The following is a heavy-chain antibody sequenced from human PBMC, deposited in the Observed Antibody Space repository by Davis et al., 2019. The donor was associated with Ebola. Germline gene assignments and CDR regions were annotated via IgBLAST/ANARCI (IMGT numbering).Heavy chain of an antibody. Sequence: GESLKISCAASGFTSTNNWIHWVRQAPGKGLVWVSRINSDGTKTGYADSVRGRFTISRDNAKNTLYLQMNSLRAEDTAVYYCARDYYDSSGYYYYFDYWGQGTLVTVSS. V-gene: IGHV3-74*01. CDR2: INSDGTKT. CDR3: ARDYYDSSGYYYYFDY. CDR1: GFTSTNNW. D-gene: IGHD3-22*01. J-gene: IGHJ4*02.